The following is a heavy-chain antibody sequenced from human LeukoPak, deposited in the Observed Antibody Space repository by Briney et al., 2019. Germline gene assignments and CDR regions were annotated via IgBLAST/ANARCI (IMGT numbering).Heavy chain of an antibody. D-gene: IGHD5-12*01. CDR1: GFTFSSYG. J-gene: IGHJ6*03. V-gene: IGHV3-23*01. CDR3: AREGGYELDRYYYMDV. Sequence: PGGSLRLSCAASGFTFSSYGMSWVRQAPGKGLEWVSAISGSGGSTYYADSVKGRFTISRDNSKNTLYLQMNSLRAEDTAVYYCAREGGYELDRYYYMDVWGKGTTVTISS. CDR2: ISGSGGST.